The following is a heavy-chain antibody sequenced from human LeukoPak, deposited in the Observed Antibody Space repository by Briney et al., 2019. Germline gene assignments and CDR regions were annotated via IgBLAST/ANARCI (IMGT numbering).Heavy chain of an antibody. CDR2: IIPIFGTA. CDR3: TRGYSTAGIPNYYYYGMDV. J-gene: IGHJ6*02. Sequence: SVKVSCKASGGTFSSYAVSWVRQAPGQGLEWMGGIIPIFGTANYAQKFQGRVTITADESTSTAYMELSSLRSEDTAVYYCTRGYSTAGIPNYYYYGMDVWGQGTTVTVSS. D-gene: IGHD1-14*01. CDR1: GGTFSSYA. V-gene: IGHV1-69*13.